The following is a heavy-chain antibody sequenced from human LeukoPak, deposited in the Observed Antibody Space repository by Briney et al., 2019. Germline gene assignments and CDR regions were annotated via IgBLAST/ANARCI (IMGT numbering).Heavy chain of an antibody. CDR2: INHSGST. J-gene: IGHJ4*02. CDR1: GGSFSGYY. CDR3: ARQGHSSSWYIYFDY. Sequence: SETLSLTCAVYGGSFSGYYWSWIRQPPGKGLEWIGEINHSGSTNYNPSLKSRVTISVDTSKNQFSLKLSSVTAADTAVYYCARQGHSSSWYIYFDYWGQGTLVTVSS. V-gene: IGHV4-34*01. D-gene: IGHD6-13*01.